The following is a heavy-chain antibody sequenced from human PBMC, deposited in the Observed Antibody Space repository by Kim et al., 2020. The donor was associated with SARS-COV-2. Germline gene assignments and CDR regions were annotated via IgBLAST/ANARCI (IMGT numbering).Heavy chain of an antibody. CDR2: IDPSDSYT. CDR3: ARQRLGGDMVRGTNPYPPDY. Sequence: GESLKISCKGSGYSFTSYWISWVRQMPGKGLEWMGRIDPSDSYTNYSPSFQGHVTISADKSISTAYLQWSSLKASDTAMYYCARQRLGGDMVRGTNPYPPDYWGPGTLVTVSS. V-gene: IGHV5-10-1*01. D-gene: IGHD3-10*01. J-gene: IGHJ4*02. CDR1: GYSFTSYW.